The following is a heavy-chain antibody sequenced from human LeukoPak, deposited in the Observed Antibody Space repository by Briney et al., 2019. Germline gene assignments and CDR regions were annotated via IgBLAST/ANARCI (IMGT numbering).Heavy chain of an antibody. D-gene: IGHD2/OR15-2a*01. J-gene: IGHJ4*02. CDR1: GGSINNYY. CDR3: ARDFFGDFDH. V-gene: IGHV4-59*01. Sequence: SETLSLTCTVSGGSINNYYWSWIRQPPGKGLEWIGYIQYVGRTYYSPSLTSRVTISMDLSKIQFSLKMSSVTAADTAVYYCARDFFGDFDHWGQGILVTVSS. CDR2: IQYVGRT.